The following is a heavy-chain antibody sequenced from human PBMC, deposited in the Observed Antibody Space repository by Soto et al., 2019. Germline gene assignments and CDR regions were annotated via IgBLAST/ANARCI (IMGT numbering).Heavy chain of an antibody. CDR2: IFHSGPS. J-gene: IGHJ2*01. CDR1: GGSIISRHW. Sequence: QVQLQESGPGLVKPSGTLSLTCAVSGGSIISRHWWTWVRQPPGKGLEWIGEIFHSGPSNYNPSLQSRVTTSVLKSKNQLFLTLTSVTAADTAVYYCATRYGDYGTWYFDLWGRGPLVTVSS. V-gene: IGHV4-4*02. D-gene: IGHD4-17*01. CDR3: ATRYGDYGTWYFDL.